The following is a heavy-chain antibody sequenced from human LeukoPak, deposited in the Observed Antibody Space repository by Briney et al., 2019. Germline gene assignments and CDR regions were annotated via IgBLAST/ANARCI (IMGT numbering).Heavy chain of an antibody. V-gene: IGHV4-34*01. Sequence: SETLSLTCAVYGGSFSGYYWSWIRQPPGKGLEWIAEINHSGSTNYNPSLKSRVTMSVDTSKHQFSLKLTSVTAADTAVYYCARGQLERITVAGPLDVWGKGTTVTVSS. J-gene: IGHJ6*03. CDR1: GGSFSGYY. CDR3: ARGQLERITVAGPLDV. D-gene: IGHD6-19*01. CDR2: INHSGST.